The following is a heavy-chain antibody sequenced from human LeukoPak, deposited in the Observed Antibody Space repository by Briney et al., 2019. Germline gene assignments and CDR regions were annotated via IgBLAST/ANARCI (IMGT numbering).Heavy chain of an antibody. CDR2: IYHSGST. Sequence: SETLSLTCAVSGGSISSGGYSWRWIRQPPGKGLEWIGYIYHSGSTYYNPSLKSRVTISVDRSKNQFSLKLSSVTAADTAVYYCARARYCSGGSCYGLRWFDPWGQGTLVTVSS. V-gene: IGHV4-30-2*01. CDR1: GGSISSGGYS. J-gene: IGHJ5*02. CDR3: ARARYCSGGSCYGLRWFDP. D-gene: IGHD2-15*01.